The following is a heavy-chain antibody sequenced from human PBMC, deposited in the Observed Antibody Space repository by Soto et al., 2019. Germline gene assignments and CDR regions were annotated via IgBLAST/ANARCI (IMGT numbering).Heavy chain of an antibody. J-gene: IGHJ6*02. CDR3: ARNMDYYYGPGSGNGHGF. V-gene: IGHV1-2*02. D-gene: IGHD3-10*01. CDR1: GYTFTAYY. Sequence: QVQLVQSGAEVKEPGDSVRVSCEASGYTFTAYYIHWVRQAPGQGLEWMGWINTKFGDTTYAQDFQGRVSMTRDMTIRAVYLVLSRLTSDDAAIYYCARNMDYYYGPGSGNGHGFWGQGTTVTVFS. CDR2: INTKFGDT.